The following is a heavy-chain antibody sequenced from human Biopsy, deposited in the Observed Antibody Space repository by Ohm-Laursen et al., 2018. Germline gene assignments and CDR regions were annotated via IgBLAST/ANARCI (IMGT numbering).Heavy chain of an antibody. CDR1: RFPFSASA. CDR3: TLERAGFDN. V-gene: IGHV3-73*01. J-gene: IGHJ4*02. D-gene: IGHD3-10*01. CDR2: IRSKAKSYAT. Sequence: SLRLSCAASRFPFSASAVHWVRQASGTGLEWVGRIRSKAKSYATAYAASVTGRFTISRDDSKNTTYLQMNSLKTEDTAVYYCTLERAGFDNWGQGTLVTVSS.